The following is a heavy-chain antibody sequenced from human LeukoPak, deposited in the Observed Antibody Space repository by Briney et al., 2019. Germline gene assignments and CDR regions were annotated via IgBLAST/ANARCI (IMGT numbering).Heavy chain of an antibody. J-gene: IGHJ3*02. D-gene: IGHD3-3*01. Sequence: GGSLLLSCAASEFSVGSNYMTWVRQAPGKGLEWVSLIYSGGSTYYADSVKGRFTISRDNSKNTLYLQMNSLRAEDTAVYYCARDPGITIFGVVIRGDAFDIWGQGTMVTVSS. CDR2: IYSGGST. CDR1: EFSVGSNY. CDR3: ARDPGITIFGVVIRGDAFDI. V-gene: IGHV3-66*01.